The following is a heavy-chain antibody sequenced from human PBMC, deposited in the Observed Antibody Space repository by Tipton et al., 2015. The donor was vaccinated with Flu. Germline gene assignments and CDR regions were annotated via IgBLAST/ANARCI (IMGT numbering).Heavy chain of an antibody. D-gene: IGHD6-6*01. V-gene: IGHV5-51*01. Sequence: QLVQSGAEVKKPGESLKISCKGSGYSFTSYWIGWVRQMPGKGLEWMGIIYPGDSDTRYSPSFQGQVTISADKSISTAYLQWSSLKASDTAMYYCAREVAYSSSSPAVAFDYWGQGTLVTVSS. J-gene: IGHJ4*02. CDR3: AREVAYSSSSPAVAFDY. CDR1: GYSFTSYW. CDR2: IYPGDSDT.